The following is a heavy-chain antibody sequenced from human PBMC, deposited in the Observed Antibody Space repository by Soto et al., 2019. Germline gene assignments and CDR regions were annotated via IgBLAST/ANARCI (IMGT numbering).Heavy chain of an antibody. CDR2: ISSSSSYI. J-gene: IGHJ5*02. Sequence: GGSLRLSCAASGFTSSSYSMNWVRQAPGKGLEWVSSISSSSSYIYYADSVKGRFTISRDNAKNSLYLQMNSLRAEDTAVYYCARGFSSGWLLNNWFDPWGQGTLVTVSS. CDR1: GFTSSSYS. CDR3: ARGFSSGWLLNNWFDP. D-gene: IGHD6-19*01. V-gene: IGHV3-21*01.